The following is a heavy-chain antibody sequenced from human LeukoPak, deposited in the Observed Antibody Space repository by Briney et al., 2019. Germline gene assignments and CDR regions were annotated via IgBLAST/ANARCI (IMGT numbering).Heavy chain of an antibody. J-gene: IGHJ4*02. CDR3: ARDKTTVTTNFDY. CDR2: ISSSSSYI. Sequence: GGSLGLSCAASGFTFSSYSMNWVRQAPGKGLEWVSSISSSSSYIYYTDSVKGRFTISRDNAKNSLYLQMNSLRAEDTAVYYCARDKTTVTTNFDYWGQGTLVTVSS. D-gene: IGHD4-17*01. CDR1: GFTFSSYS. V-gene: IGHV3-21*01.